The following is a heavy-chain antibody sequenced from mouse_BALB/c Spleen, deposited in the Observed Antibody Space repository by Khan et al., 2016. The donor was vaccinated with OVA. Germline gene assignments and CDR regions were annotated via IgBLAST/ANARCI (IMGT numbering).Heavy chain of an antibody. CDR1: GFTFSTYG. D-gene: IGHD1-1*01. CDR3: ARHWVGVMDY. V-gene: IGHV5-6*01. CDR2: ISSGGTYT. J-gene: IGHJ4*01. Sequence: EVELVESGGDLVKPGGSLKLSCTASGFTFSTYGMSWVRQTPDKRLEWVATISSGGTYTYYPDSVMGRFTISRDNAKNTLYLHMSSLRSEDTAMYYCARHWVGVMDYWGQGTSVTVSS.